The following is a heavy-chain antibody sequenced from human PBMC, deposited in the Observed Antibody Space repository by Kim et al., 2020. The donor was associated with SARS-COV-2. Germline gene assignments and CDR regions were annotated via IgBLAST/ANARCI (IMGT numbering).Heavy chain of an antibody. CDR2: MSGSGTNI. CDR3: AKVHTRGLYFFDF. V-gene: IGHV3-23*01. J-gene: IGHJ4*02. D-gene: IGHD3-10*01. Sequence: GGSLRLSCAASGFTFNLYAMNWVRQTPGKGLEWVSGMSGSGTNIFYTDSVKGRFTISRDNSKNTLYLQMNGLRAEDTALYYCAKVHTRGLYFFDFWCQGTLVTVSS. CDR1: GFTFNLYA.